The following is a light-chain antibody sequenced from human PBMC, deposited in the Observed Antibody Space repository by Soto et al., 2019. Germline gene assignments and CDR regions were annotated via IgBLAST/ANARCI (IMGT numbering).Light chain of an antibody. Sequence: EIVMTQSPATLSVSPGERATLSCRASQSVSSNLAWYQQKPGQAPRLLIYGASTRATGIPARFSGSGSGTEFTLTISIRQSEDVEVYYCQQYNNWPPWTFGQGTRVEIK. CDR1: QSVSSN. CDR3: QQYNNWPPWT. CDR2: GAS. V-gene: IGKV3D-15*01. J-gene: IGKJ1*01.